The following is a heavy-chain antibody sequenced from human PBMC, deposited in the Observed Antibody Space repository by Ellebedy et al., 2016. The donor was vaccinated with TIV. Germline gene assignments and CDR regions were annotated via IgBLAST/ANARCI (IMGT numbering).Heavy chain of an antibody. J-gene: IGHJ3*02. CDR1: GFSFSSYW. Sequence: GGSLRLSCVASGFSFSSYWMTWVRQAPGKGLEWVANINQDGSEKHYVDSVEGRFTISRDNAKKSLYLQMNSLRAEDTAVYYCASDGSYGDFLSPTHAFENWGQGTMVIVSS. CDR2: INQDGSEK. D-gene: IGHD4-17*01. CDR3: ASDGSYGDFLSPTHAFEN. V-gene: IGHV3-7*01.